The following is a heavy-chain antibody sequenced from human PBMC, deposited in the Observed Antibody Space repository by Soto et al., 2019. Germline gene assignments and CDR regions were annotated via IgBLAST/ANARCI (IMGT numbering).Heavy chain of an antibody. V-gene: IGHV3-30*18. Sequence: GGSLRLSCAASGFTFRSYGMHWVRQAPGKRLEWVAVISYDGSNKYYADSVKGRFTISRDNSKNTLFLQMNSLRAEDTAVYYCANDYSSYYYGMDVWGQGTTVTVSS. J-gene: IGHJ6*02. CDR1: GFTFRSYG. CDR2: ISYDGSNK. CDR3: ANDYSSYYYGMDV. D-gene: IGHD4-4*01.